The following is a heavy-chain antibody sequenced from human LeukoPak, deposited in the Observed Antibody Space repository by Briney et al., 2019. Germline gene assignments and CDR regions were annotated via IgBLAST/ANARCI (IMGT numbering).Heavy chain of an antibody. CDR1: GGSFSGYY. CDR3: AREKGLGYCSGGSCYRPYYYYYMDV. Sequence: PSETLSLTCAVCGGSFSGYYWSWIRQPPGKGLEWMGDINHSGSTNYNPSIKSGVTISVDTSKNQFSLKLSSVTAADTAVYYCAREKGLGYCSGGSCYRPYYYYYMDVWGKGTTVTVSS. J-gene: IGHJ6*03. CDR2: INHSGST. D-gene: IGHD2-15*01. V-gene: IGHV4-34*01.